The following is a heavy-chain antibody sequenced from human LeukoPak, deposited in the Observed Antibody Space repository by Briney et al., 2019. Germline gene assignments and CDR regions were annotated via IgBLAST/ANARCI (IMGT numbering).Heavy chain of an antibody. Sequence: SETLSLTCTVSGGSISSYYWSWIRQPPGKGLEWIGYIYYSGSTNYNPSLKSRVTISVDTSKNQFSLKLSSVTAADTAVYYCARDRGAFDYWGQGTLVTVSS. D-gene: IGHD3-10*01. CDR1: GGSISSYY. J-gene: IGHJ4*02. V-gene: IGHV4-59*01. CDR2: IYYSGST. CDR3: ARDRGAFDY.